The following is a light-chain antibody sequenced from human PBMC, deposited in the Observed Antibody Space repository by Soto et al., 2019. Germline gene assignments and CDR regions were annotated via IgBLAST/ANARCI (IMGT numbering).Light chain of an antibody. J-gene: IGKJ2*01. CDR1: QGISTA. Sequence: AIPLTQSPSSLSASVGDRVTITCRASQGISTALAWYQQQPGKPPKILIYDASSLDSGAPLRFSGSGSGTDFTLTISSLQPEDFATYYCQQFNSYPYTFGQGTKLDI. V-gene: IGKV1-13*02. CDR2: DAS. CDR3: QQFNSYPYT.